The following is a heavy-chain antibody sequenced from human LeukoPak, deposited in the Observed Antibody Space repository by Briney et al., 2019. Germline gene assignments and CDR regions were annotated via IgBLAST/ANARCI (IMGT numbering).Heavy chain of an antibody. CDR1: GFTFTNNA. J-gene: IGHJ4*02. Sequence: PGGSLRLSCAASGFTFTNNALSWFRQAPGKGLEWVSDIRGGGDTYYAESVKGRFTISRDNSKNTLYLQMNSLRAEDTAVYYCARLAGTAGRYFFDYWGQGALVTVSS. CDR2: IRGGGDT. V-gene: IGHV3-23*01. CDR3: ARLAGTAGRYFFDY. D-gene: IGHD3-9*01.